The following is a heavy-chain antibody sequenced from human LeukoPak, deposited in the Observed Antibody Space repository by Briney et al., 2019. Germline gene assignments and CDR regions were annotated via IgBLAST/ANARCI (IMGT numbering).Heavy chain of an antibody. J-gene: IGHJ4*02. CDR2: INHSGST. V-gene: IGHV4-34*01. CDR3: ASSYDSSAEIDY. CDR1: GGSFSGYY. D-gene: IGHD3-22*01. Sequence: SETLSLTCAVYGGSFSGYYWSWIRQPPGKGLEWIGEINHSGSTNYNPSLKSRVTISVDTSKNQFSLKLSSVTAADTAVYCCASSYDSSAEIDYWGQGTLVTVSS.